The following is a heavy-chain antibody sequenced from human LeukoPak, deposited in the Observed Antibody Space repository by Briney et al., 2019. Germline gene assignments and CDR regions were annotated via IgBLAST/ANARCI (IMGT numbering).Heavy chain of an antibody. CDR1: GFTFSSYS. Sequence: KPGGSLRLSCAASGFTFSSYSMNWVRQAPGKGLEWVSSISGSSSYIYYADSVKGRFTISRDNAKNLLYLQMNSLRAEDTAVYYCARELTTVTPYYFDYWGQGTLVTVSS. V-gene: IGHV3-21*01. CDR3: ARELTTVTPYYFDY. CDR2: ISGSSSYI. D-gene: IGHD4-11*01. J-gene: IGHJ4*02.